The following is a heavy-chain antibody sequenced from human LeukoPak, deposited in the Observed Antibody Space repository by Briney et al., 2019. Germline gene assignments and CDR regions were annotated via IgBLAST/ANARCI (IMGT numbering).Heavy chain of an antibody. Sequence: GGSLRLSCAASAFTFSSYSMNWFRQAPGKGLEWVSSISRSSRSIYYADSVRGRFTISRDNAKNSLFLQMNSLRAEDTAVYYCARDTVVIPFDYWGQGTLVTVSS. CDR3: ARDTVVIPFDY. D-gene: IGHD4-23*01. CDR2: ISRSSRSI. CDR1: AFTFSSYS. J-gene: IGHJ4*02. V-gene: IGHV3-21*01.